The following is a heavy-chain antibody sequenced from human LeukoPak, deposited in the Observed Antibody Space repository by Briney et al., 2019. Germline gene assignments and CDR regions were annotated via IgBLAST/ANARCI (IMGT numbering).Heavy chain of an antibody. CDR2: IIPILGIA. Sequence: SVKVSCKASGGTFSSYGISWVRQAPGQGLEWMGRIIPILGIANYAQKFQGRVTITADKSTSTAYMELSSLRSEDTAVYYCTTQDWELLYFDYWGQGTLVTVSS. CDR1: GGTFSSYG. CDR3: TTQDWELLYFDY. J-gene: IGHJ4*02. V-gene: IGHV1-69*04. D-gene: IGHD1-26*01.